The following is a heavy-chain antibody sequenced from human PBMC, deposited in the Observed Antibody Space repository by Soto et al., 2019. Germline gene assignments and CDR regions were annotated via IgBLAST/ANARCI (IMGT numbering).Heavy chain of an antibody. V-gene: IGHV3-33*01. CDR3: ARDYYDSSGYYLVEPSGMDV. Sequence: GGSLRLSCAASGFTFSSYGVHWVRQAPGKGLEWVAVIWYDGSNKYYADSVKGRFTISRDNSKNTLYLQMNSLRAEDTAVYYCARDYYDSSGYYLVEPSGMDVWGQGTTVTVSS. D-gene: IGHD3-22*01. J-gene: IGHJ6*02. CDR2: IWYDGSNK. CDR1: GFTFSSYG.